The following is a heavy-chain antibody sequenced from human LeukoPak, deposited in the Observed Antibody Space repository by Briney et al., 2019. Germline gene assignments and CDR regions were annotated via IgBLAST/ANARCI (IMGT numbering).Heavy chain of an antibody. Sequence: GGSLRLSCAASGFTFSSYAMSWVRQAPGKGLEWVSAISGSGISTYYADSVKGRFTIPRDNSKNTLYLQMNSLRAEDTAVYYCAFSRGGTVTTPFDYWGQGTLVTVSS. J-gene: IGHJ4*02. V-gene: IGHV3-23*01. CDR2: ISGSGIST. CDR1: GFTFSSYA. D-gene: IGHD4-17*01. CDR3: AFSRGGTVTTPFDY.